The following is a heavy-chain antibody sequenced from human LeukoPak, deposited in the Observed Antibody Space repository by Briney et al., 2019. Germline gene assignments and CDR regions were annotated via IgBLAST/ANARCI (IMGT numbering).Heavy chain of an antibody. J-gene: IGHJ5*02. D-gene: IGHD3-3*01. CDR2: ISAYNGNT. V-gene: IGHV1-18*01. Sequence: ASVKVSCKASGYTFTSYGISWVRQAPGQGLEWMGWISAYNGNTNYAQKLQGRVTMTTDTSTSTAYMELRSPRSDDTAVYYCARSRITIFGVVKGWFDPWGQGTLVTVSS. CDR1: GYTFTSYG. CDR3: ARSRITIFGVVKGWFDP.